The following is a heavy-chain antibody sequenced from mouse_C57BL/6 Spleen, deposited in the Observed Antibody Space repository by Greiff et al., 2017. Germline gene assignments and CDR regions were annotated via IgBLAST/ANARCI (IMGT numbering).Heavy chain of an antibody. CDR1: GYTFTSYG. Sequence: LQESGAELARPGASVKLSCKASGYTFTSYGISWVKQRTGQGLEWIGEIYPRSGNTYYNEKFKGKATLTADKSSSTAYMELRSLTSEDSAVYFCASPYYSNYFDYWGQGTTLTVSS. V-gene: IGHV1-81*01. D-gene: IGHD2-5*01. J-gene: IGHJ2*01. CDR3: ASPYYSNYFDY. CDR2: IYPRSGNT.